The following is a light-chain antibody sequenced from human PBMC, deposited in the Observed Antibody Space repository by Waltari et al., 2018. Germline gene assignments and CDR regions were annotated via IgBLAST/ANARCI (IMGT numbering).Light chain of an antibody. CDR2: AAS. CDR3: QQSYSTPRT. CDR1: QSISTY. V-gene: IGKV1-39*01. Sequence: DIQMTQSPSSLSTSVGDRVTITCRESQSISTYLNWYQQTPGKAPKLLIYAASSLQSGVPSRFSGSGSGTDFTLTISSLQPEDFVTYYCQQSYSTPRTFGQGTRLEIK. J-gene: IGKJ2*01.